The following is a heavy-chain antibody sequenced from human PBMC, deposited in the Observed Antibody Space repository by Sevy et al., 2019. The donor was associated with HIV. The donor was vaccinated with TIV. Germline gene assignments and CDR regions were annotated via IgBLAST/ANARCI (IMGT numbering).Heavy chain of an antibody. CDR2: IIPIFGTA. CDR3: AYPYDSSGYHSYYYYGMDV. V-gene: IGHV1-69*13. D-gene: IGHD3-22*01. J-gene: IGHJ6*02. CDR1: GGTFSSYA. Sequence: ASVKVSCKASGGTFSSYAISWVRQAPGQGLEWMGGIIPIFGTANYAQKFQGRVTITADESRSTAYMGLSSLRSEDTAVYYCAYPYDSSGYHSYYYYGMDVWGQGTTVTVSS.